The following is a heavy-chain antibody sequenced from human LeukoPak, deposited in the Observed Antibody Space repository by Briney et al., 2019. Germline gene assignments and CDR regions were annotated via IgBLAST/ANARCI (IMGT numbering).Heavy chain of an antibody. CDR3: ARETAHCGGDCFDY. CDR2: IGVGDNAI. CDR1: GFTFSTYE. J-gene: IGHJ4*02. Sequence: PGGSLRLSCAASGFTFSTYEFNWVRQAPGKGLEWVAYIGVGDNAIYYADSVRGHFTASRDNAQNSLYLEMHSLRVEDTALYYCARETAHCGGDCFDYWGQGTLVTVSS. D-gene: IGHD2-21*01. V-gene: IGHV3-48*03.